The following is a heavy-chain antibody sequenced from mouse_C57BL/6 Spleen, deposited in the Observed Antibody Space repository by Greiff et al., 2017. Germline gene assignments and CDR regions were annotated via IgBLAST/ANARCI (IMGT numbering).Heavy chain of an antibody. CDR2: ISYDGSN. D-gene: IGHD1-1*01. CDR1: GYSITSGYY. CDR3: ARSYGSRPFDY. J-gene: IGHJ2*01. V-gene: IGHV3-6*01. Sequence: EVQRVESGPGLVKPSQSLSLTCSVTGYSITSGYYWNWIRQFPGNKLEWMGYISYDGSNNYNPSLKNRISITRDTSKNQFFLKLNSVTTEDTATYYCARSYGSRPFDYWGQGTTLTVSS.